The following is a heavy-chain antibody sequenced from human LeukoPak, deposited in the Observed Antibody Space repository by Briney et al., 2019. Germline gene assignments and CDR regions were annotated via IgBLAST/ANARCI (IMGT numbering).Heavy chain of an antibody. J-gene: IGHJ4*02. Sequence: ETLPLTCAVYGGFFSGYYWSWIRPPPGRGLEGMGGINHSGSTSYNTSLKRRVTISVVTSKNHFSLKLSSVTAAYTAVYYCERGRCSSTSGYRPIAGNDYWGQGTLVTVSS. V-gene: IGHV4-34*01. CDR1: GGFFSGYY. CDR2: INHSGST. D-gene: IGHD2-2*01. CDR3: ERGRCSSTSGYRPIAGNDY.